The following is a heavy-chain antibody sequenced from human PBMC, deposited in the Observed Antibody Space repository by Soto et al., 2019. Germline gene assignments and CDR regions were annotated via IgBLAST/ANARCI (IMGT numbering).Heavy chain of an antibody. J-gene: IGHJ6*02. D-gene: IGHD3-9*01. Sequence: QAQLVESGGGVVQPGRSLRLSCAASGFTSSSYGMHWVRQAPGKGLEWVAVISYDGSNKYYADSVMGRFTISRDNSKNTLYLQMNGLRAEDMAVYYCANDIITWYFDWLPHYGMDVWGQGTTVTVSS. CDR2: ISYDGSNK. CDR1: GFTSSSYG. V-gene: IGHV3-30*18. CDR3: ANDIITWYFDWLPHYGMDV.